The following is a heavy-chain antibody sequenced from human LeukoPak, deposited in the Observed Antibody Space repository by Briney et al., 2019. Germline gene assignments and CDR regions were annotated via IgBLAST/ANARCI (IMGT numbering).Heavy chain of an antibody. CDR2: LSGDGSTT. Sequence: PGGCLRLSCVASGFTFSSYWMHWVRQPPGKGLLWVSRLSGDGSTTKYADSLKGRFTISRDNAKNTLYLQMNSLRAEDTAVYFCARASTMVPNLVDSWGQGTLVTVSS. V-gene: IGHV3-74*03. J-gene: IGHJ4*02. CDR3: ARASTMVPNLVDS. CDR1: GFTFSSYW. D-gene: IGHD4/OR15-4a*01.